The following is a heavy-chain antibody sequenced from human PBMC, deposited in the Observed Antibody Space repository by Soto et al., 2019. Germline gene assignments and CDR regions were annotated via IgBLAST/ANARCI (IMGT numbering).Heavy chain of an antibody. J-gene: IGHJ3*02. D-gene: IGHD3-10*01. CDR1: GFSFSSYW. CDR3: ASDEGQGLMIRGFDI. V-gene: IGHV3-74*01. CDR2: INSDGSSI. Sequence: GGSLRLSCAASGFSFSSYWMHWVRQGPGKGPVWVSRINSDGSSINYADSVKGRFTISRDNAKNTLYLQMNSLRAEDTAVYYCASDEGQGLMIRGFDIRGQGTMVTLSS.